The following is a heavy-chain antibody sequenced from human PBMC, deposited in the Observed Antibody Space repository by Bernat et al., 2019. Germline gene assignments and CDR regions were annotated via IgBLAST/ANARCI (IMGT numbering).Heavy chain of an antibody. CDR3: AKVAAAGDLLYYHYAMAV. CDR1: GFTFSSYG. D-gene: IGHD6-13*01. CDR2: ISYDGSHK. V-gene: IGHV3-30*18. J-gene: IGHJ6*02. Sequence: QVQLVESGGGVVQPGRSLRLSCAASGFTFSSYGMHWVRQAPGKGLEWVAVISYDGSHKYYADSVKGRFTISRDNSKNTLYLQMNSLRVEDTAVYYCAKVAAAGDLLYYHYAMAVWGQGTTVTVS.